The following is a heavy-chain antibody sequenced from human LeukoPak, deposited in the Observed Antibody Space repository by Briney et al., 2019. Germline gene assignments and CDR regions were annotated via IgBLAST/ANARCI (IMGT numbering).Heavy chain of an antibody. V-gene: IGHV3-48*01. CDR2: ISGRSVSI. J-gene: IGHJ4*02. Sequence: SGGSLRLSCAVSGFDFNIYNMNWVRQAPGKGLEWVSYISGRSVSIYYADSVKGRFTISRDNAKNSLYLQMNSLRAEDTAVYYCATLVYGGNFNFDYWGQGTLVTVSS. CDR1: GFDFNIYN. CDR3: ATLVYGGNFNFDY. D-gene: IGHD4-23*01.